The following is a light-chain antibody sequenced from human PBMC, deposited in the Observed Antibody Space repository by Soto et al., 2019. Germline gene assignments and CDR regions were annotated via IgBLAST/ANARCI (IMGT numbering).Light chain of an antibody. CDR3: QQYNNWPGT. CDR1: ESVSSN. V-gene: IGKV3-15*01. CDR2: AAS. J-gene: IGKJ1*01. Sequence: EIVLTQSRSTLSLSPGQRATLSCRASESVSSNLAWYQQKPGQAPRLLIYAASTRATGIPARFSGSGSGTEFNLTISSLQSEDFAVYYCQQYNNWPGTFGQGTKVDI.